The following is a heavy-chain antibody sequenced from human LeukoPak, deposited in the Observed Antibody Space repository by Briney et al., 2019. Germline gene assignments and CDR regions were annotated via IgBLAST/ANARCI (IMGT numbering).Heavy chain of an antibody. J-gene: IGHJ6*03. CDR1: GFTFSNYA. CDR2: IIDSGDIT. D-gene: IGHD3-16*01. V-gene: IGHV3-23*01. CDR3: AKLGGQEVYNYYVGV. Sequence: GGSLGLSCETSGFTFSNYAMSWVRQAPGKGLEWVSGIIDSGDITYYANSVKGRFTISRDNSKNTLYLQMNSLRAEDTAVYYCAKLGGQEVYNYYVGVWGKGTTVAVSS.